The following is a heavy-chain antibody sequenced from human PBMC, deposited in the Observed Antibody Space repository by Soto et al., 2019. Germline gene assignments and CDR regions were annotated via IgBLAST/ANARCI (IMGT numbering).Heavy chain of an antibody. D-gene: IGHD2-15*01. V-gene: IGHV3-7*01. CDR1: GFTFSSYW. CDR3: VRDLGRYCSGNSCYSA. Sequence: EVQLVESGGGLVQPGGSLRLSCAASGFTFSSYWMSWFRQAPGKGLEWVANIDKDGSDKYYVDSVKGRFTICRDNAKNSLYLQMNSLRAEDTAVYYCVRDLGRYCSGNSCYSAWGQGTLFTVSS. CDR2: IDKDGSDK. J-gene: IGHJ5*02.